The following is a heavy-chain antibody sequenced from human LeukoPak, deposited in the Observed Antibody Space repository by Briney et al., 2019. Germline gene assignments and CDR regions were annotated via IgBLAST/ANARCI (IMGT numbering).Heavy chain of an antibody. CDR1: EYSFTSYW. Sequence: GESLKISCKGSEYSFTSYWIGWVRQMPGKGLEWMGIIYPGDSDTRYSPSFQGQVTISADKSISTAYLQWSSLKASDTAMYYCARHCSGGSCYPTSWFDPWGQGTLVTVSS. V-gene: IGHV5-51*01. J-gene: IGHJ5*02. D-gene: IGHD2-15*01. CDR3: ARHCSGGSCYPTSWFDP. CDR2: IYPGDSDT.